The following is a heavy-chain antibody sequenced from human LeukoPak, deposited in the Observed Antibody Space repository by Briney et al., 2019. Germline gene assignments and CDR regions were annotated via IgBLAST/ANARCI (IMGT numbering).Heavy chain of an antibody. V-gene: IGHV4-4*02. J-gene: IGHJ5*02. CDR3: ARDRRVTIFGVVTHRWFDP. D-gene: IGHD3-3*01. CDR2: IYHSGST. Sequence: SGTLSLTCAVSGGSISSSNWWSWVRQPPGKGLEWIGEIYHSGSTNYNPSLKSRVTISVDKSKNQFSLKLSSVTAADTAVYYCARDRRVTIFGVVTHRWFDPWGQGTLVTVSS. CDR1: GGSISSSNW.